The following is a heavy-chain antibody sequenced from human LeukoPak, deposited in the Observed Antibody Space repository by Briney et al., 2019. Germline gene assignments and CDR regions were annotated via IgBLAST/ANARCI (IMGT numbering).Heavy chain of an antibody. V-gene: IGHV4-34*01. J-gene: IGHJ5*02. CDR1: GGSFSGYY. CDR3: ASLQSRPGYSSSWYFSRPDKREYNWFDP. CDR2: INHSGST. Sequence: SETLSLTCAVYGGSFSGYYWSWIRQPPGKGLEWIGEINHSGSTNYNPSLKSRVTISVDTSKNQFSLKLSSVPAADTAVYYCASLQSRPGYSSSWYFSRPDKREYNWFDPWGQGTLVTVSS. D-gene: IGHD6-13*01.